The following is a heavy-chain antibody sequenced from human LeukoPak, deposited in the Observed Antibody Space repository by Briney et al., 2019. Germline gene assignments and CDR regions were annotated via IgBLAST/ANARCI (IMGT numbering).Heavy chain of an antibody. D-gene: IGHD1-26*01. V-gene: IGHV1-18*01. CDR3: ARDRSNSDY. Sequence: ASVKVSCKASGYTFRSNGISWVRQAPGQGLEWMGWIRVDSGHTNYAQKFQGRVTMTRDTFTRTVYMELRSLTSDDTAVYYCARDRSNSDYWGQGTLVTVSS. CDR1: GYTFRSNG. J-gene: IGHJ4*02. CDR2: IRVDSGHT.